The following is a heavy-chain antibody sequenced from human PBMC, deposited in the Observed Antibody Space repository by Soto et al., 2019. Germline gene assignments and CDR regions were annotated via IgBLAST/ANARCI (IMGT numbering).Heavy chain of an antibody. CDR2: INTDGSIT. CDR1: GLIFSNYK. CDR3: ARDTDGRHY. J-gene: IGHJ4*02. Sequence: GGSLRLSCAASGLIFSNYKMHWVRQAPGKGLVWVSRINTDGSITDYADSVKGRFTVSRDNPKNTLYLQRNSLSAEDTAGYYCARDTDGRHYWGRGTLVTGSS. V-gene: IGHV3-74*01.